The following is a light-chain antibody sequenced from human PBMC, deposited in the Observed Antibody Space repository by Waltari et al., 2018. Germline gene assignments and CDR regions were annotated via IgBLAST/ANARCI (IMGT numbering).Light chain of an antibody. V-gene: IGLV2-14*01. Sequence: QSALTQPASVSGSPGQSITISWTGTSSYVGFYNYVTWYQQHPGKAPKLMIYDVSERPSGVSNRFSAPKSGNTASLTISGLQAEDEADYYCNTYAGSSSWVFGGGTKLTVL. CDR1: SSYVGFYNY. J-gene: IGLJ3*02. CDR2: DVS. CDR3: NTYAGSSSWV.